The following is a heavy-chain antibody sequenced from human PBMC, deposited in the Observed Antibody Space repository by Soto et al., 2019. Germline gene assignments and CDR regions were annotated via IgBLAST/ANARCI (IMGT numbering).Heavy chain of an antibody. Sequence: SETLSLTCAVYGGSFSGYYWSWIRQPPGKGLEWIGEINHSGSTNYNPSLKSRVTISVDTSKNQFSLKLSSVTAADTAVYYCARDGETGKYCSGGSCPKGMDVWGQGTTVTVSS. J-gene: IGHJ6*02. CDR2: INHSGST. CDR3: ARDGETGKYCSGGSCPKGMDV. V-gene: IGHV4-34*01. CDR1: GGSFSGYY. D-gene: IGHD2-15*01.